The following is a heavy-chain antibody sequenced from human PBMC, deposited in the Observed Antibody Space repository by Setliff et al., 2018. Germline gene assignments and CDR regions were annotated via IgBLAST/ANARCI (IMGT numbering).Heavy chain of an antibody. V-gene: IGHV4-38-2*01. J-gene: IGHJ3*02. CDR2: ISHSGYT. D-gene: IGHD3-22*01. CDR1: GYSIGSGYY. Sequence: SETLSLTCGVTGYSIGSGYYWGWIRLYPGKGLEWIGDISHSGYTYYNPSLSSRVVISVDTAKNLVSLKLSSVIAADTAIYYCARRYYDSTGYYYYAFDIWGRGTMVTVSS. CDR3: ARRYYDSTGYYYYAFDI.